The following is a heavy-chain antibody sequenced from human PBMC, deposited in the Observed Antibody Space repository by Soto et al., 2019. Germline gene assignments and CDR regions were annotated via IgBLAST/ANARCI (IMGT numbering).Heavy chain of an antibody. J-gene: IGHJ4*02. CDR3: ARAGGYCSSTSCYGDY. Sequence: GSLRLSCAASGFTFSSYAMSWVRQAPGKGLEWVSVISGSSGDTYYADSVKGRFTISRDNSKNTLYLQMNSLRAEDMAVYYCARAGGYCSSTSCYGDYWGQGTLVTVSS. V-gene: IGHV3-23*01. CDR1: GFTFSSYA. D-gene: IGHD2-2*01. CDR2: ISGSSGDT.